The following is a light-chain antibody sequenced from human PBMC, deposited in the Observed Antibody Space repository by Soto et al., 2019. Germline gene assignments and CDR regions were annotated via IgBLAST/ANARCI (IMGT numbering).Light chain of an antibody. CDR2: DVN. J-gene: IGLJ2*01. CDR3: CSYAGSYTL. Sequence: QSVLTQPRSVSGSPGQSVTISCTGTSSDVGNYNYVSWYQQHPGKAPKFMMYDVNKRPSGVPDRFSGSKSGNTASLTISGLQAEDEADYYCCSYAGSYTLFGGGTKVTVL. CDR1: SSDVGNYNY. V-gene: IGLV2-11*01.